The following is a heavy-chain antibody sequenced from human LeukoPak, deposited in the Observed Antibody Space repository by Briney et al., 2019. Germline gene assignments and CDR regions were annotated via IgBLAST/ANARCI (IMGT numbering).Heavy chain of an antibody. V-gene: IGHV4-59*08. D-gene: IGHD3-16*02. CDR2: IYVTGN. Sequence: SETLSLTCTVSGGSIGTYYWSWARQSPGKGLEWIGYIYVTGNRYNPYLQSRVTISVDTSRNQFFLKMSSVTAADTAVYYCARHIGGGIEDMDVWGKGTKVTVSS. CDR1: GGSIGTYY. J-gene: IGHJ6*03. CDR3: ARHIGGGIEDMDV.